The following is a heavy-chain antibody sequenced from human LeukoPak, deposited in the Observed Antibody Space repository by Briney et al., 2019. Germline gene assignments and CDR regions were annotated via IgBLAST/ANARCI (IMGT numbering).Heavy chain of an antibody. J-gene: IGHJ3*02. CDR1: GGSISSYY. Sequence: SETLSLTCTVSGGSISSYYWGWIRQPPGKGLEWIGYIYYSGSTNYNPSLKSRVTISVDTSKNQFSLKLSSVTAADTAVYYCARHLAAAGDDAFDIWGQGTMVTVSS. D-gene: IGHD6-13*01. CDR3: ARHLAAAGDDAFDI. V-gene: IGHV4-59*08. CDR2: IYYSGST.